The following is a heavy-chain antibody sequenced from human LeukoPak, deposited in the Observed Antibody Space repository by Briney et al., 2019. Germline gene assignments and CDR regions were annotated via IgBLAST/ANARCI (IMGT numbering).Heavy chain of an antibody. CDR1: GYDFTSYA. J-gene: IGHJ3*02. D-gene: IGHD3-22*01. CDR2: INAGNGNT. Sequence: ASVKVSCKASGYDFTSYAMHWVRQAPGQRLEWMGWINAGNGNTKYSQKFQDRVTVTRHTSPSTAYMELRSLRSEDTAVYYCAKDEKGYYHDTSGYPDAFDIWGQGTMVTVSS. V-gene: IGHV1-3*01. CDR3: AKDEKGYYHDTSGYPDAFDI.